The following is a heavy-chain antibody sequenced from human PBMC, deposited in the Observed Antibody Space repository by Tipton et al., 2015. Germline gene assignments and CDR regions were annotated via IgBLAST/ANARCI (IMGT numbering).Heavy chain of an antibody. J-gene: IGHJ3*02. CDR2: IYYSGST. CDR3: ARAMEADPDAFDI. Sequence: TLSLTCTVSGVSNSSGANYWNWIRQPPGKGLEWIGYIYYSGSTYYNPSLKSRVTISVDTSKNQFSLNLTSVTAADTAVYYCARAMEADPDAFDIWGQGTMVTVSS. V-gene: IGHV4-30-4*08. CDR1: GVSNSSGANY. D-gene: IGHD3-3*01.